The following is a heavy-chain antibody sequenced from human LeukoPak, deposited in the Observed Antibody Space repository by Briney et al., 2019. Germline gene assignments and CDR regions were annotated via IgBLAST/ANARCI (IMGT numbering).Heavy chain of an antibody. V-gene: IGHV3-7*01. CDR3: ATHSGWRFDY. D-gene: IGHD6-19*01. J-gene: IGHJ4*02. Sequence: RPGGSLRLSCAASGFIFGSYWMSWVRQAPGKGLEWVANMRQDGSEKYCVDSVKGRFTISRDNAKSSLYLQMNSLRAEDTAVYYCATHSGWRFDYWGQGTLVTVSS. CDR2: MRQDGSEK. CDR1: GFIFGSYW.